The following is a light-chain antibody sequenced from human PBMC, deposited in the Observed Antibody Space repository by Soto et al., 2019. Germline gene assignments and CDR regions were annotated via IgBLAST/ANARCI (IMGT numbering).Light chain of an antibody. CDR2: AAS. Sequence: IEMTQSPSSVSASVGDRVTITCRASQDVSTWVVWYQQKSGQAPKLLIYAASYLQSGVPSRFSGSGSGTDFTLTISSLQPEDYATYFCQQAIIFPRTFGGGTKVDI. V-gene: IGKV1-12*01. CDR3: QQAIIFPRT. CDR1: QDVSTW. J-gene: IGKJ4*01.